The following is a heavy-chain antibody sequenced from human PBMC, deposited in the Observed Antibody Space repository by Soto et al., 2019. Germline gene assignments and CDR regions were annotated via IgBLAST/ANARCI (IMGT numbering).Heavy chain of an antibody. CDR1: GFTFSNYA. J-gene: IGHJ4*02. CDR2: ISGSGGST. V-gene: IGHV3-23*01. CDR3: AEDQGSSWYEIDY. D-gene: IGHD6-13*01. Sequence: EVQLLESGGGLVQPGGSLRLSCAASGFTFSNYAVTWVRQAPGKGLEWVSTISGSGGSTYYADSVKGRFTISRDNSKTTLYVQMTSLRAEDTAVYYCAEDQGSSWYEIDYWVQGTLVTVSS.